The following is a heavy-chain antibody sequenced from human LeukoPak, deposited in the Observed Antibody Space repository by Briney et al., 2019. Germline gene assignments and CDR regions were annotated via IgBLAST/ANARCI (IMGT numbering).Heavy chain of an antibody. CDR1: RFAFVDYA. D-gene: IGHD4-17*01. CDR2: ISWNSGNK. Sequence: GGSLRLSCEVSRFAFVDYAMHWVRQAPGKGLEWVSGISWNSGNKGYADSVKGRFTISRDNGKNTLYLQMNSLRPEDTAFYFCAREDYGDYALGHWGQGTLVTVSS. CDR3: AREDYGDYALGH. V-gene: IGHV3-9*01. J-gene: IGHJ4*02.